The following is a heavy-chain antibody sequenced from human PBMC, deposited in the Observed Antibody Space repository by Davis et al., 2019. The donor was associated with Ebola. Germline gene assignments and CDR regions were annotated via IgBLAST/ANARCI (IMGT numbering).Heavy chain of an antibody. CDR2: IWYEGTDG. Sequence: GESLKISCEASGFSFDAYAMHWVRQAPGKGLEWVSSIWYEGTDGNYADSVRGRFIISRDDSKNTLYLQMNSLRVEDTAIYYCGGYTINYYYGMGVWGQGTTVTVSS. J-gene: IGHJ6*02. CDR3: GGYTINYYYGMGV. D-gene: IGHD3-10*01. CDR1: GFSFDAYA. V-gene: IGHV3-33*08.